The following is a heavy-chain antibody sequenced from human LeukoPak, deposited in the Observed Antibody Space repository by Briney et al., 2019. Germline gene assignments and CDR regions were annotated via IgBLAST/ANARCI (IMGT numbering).Heavy chain of an antibody. Sequence: GSSVKVSCKASGGTFSSYAISWMRQAPGQGLEWMGGIIPIFGTANYAQKFQGRVTITADESTSTAYMELSSLRSEDTAVCYCATPFGMSDAFDIWGQGTMVTVSS. V-gene: IGHV1-69*01. J-gene: IGHJ3*02. D-gene: IGHD3-10*01. CDR2: IIPIFGTA. CDR3: ATPFGMSDAFDI. CDR1: GGTFSSYA.